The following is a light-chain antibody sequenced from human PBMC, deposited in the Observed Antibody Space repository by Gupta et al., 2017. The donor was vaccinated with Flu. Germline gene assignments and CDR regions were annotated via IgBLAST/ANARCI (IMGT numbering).Light chain of an antibody. CDR2: RAS. CDR1: QSHRHSY. J-gene: IGKJ2*01. CDR3: QQVGSSPYT. V-gene: IGKV3-20*01. Sequence: GTLCMPPGKTCTPTRSASQSHRHSYLAWYQKKPGQPPRLLIYRASNRATGIPDRFSGSGSGTDFTLTISRVEPEDFAVYYCQQVGSSPYTFGQGTKLEIK.